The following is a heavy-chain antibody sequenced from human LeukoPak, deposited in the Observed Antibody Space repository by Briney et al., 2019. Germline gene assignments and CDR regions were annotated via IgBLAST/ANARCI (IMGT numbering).Heavy chain of an antibody. CDR1: GFTFSSYW. D-gene: IGHD6-6*01. J-gene: IGHJ4*02. CDR2: LFHSGTT. Sequence: GSLRLSCAASGFTFSSYWMSWVRQAPGKGLEWIGNLFHSGTTYYNPSLKSRVSISVDTSKNQFSLKLNSVTAADTAVYYCARQGYGRSSFFDHWGQGTLVTVSS. V-gene: IGHV4-39*01. CDR3: ARQGYGRSSFFDH.